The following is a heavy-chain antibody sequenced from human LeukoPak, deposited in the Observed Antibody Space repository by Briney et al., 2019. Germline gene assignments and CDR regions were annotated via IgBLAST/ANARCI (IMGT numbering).Heavy chain of an antibody. D-gene: IGHD3-22*01. CDR2: ITSSGSTI. CDR1: GFTFSSYG. V-gene: IGHV3-48*03. CDR3: ARSGGYSDE. Sequence: PGGSLRLSCAASGFTFSSYGFNWVRQAPGKGLEWVSYITSSGSTIYYADSVKGRFTISRDNAKTSLYLQMNSLRAEDTAVYYCARSGGYSDEWGQGTLVIVSS. J-gene: IGHJ4*02.